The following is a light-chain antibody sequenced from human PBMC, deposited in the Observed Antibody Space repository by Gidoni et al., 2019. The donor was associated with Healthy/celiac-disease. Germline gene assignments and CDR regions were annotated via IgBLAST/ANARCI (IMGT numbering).Light chain of an antibody. CDR2: AES. Sequence: DIQMTQSPSSLSASVGDRVTITCRASQSISSYLNWYQQKPGKAPKLLIYAESRLQSGVPSRFSGSGSGTDFTLTISSLQPEDFATYYCQQSYSTPRTFGQGTKLEIK. CDR1: QSISSY. J-gene: IGKJ2*01. CDR3: QQSYSTPRT. V-gene: IGKV1-39*01.